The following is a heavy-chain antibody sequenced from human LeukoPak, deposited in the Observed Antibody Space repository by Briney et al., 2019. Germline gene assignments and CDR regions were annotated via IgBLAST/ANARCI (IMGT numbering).Heavy chain of an antibody. Sequence: KASETLSLTCTVSGGSISGSSYYWGWIRQPPGKGLEWIGSIYYSGSTYYNPSLKSRVTISVDTSKNQFSLKLSSVTAADTAVYYCAPWCSSTSCYAELDYWGQGTLVTVSS. D-gene: IGHD2-2*01. V-gene: IGHV4-39*01. CDR1: GGSISGSSYY. CDR2: IYYSGST. CDR3: APWCSSTSCYAELDY. J-gene: IGHJ4*02.